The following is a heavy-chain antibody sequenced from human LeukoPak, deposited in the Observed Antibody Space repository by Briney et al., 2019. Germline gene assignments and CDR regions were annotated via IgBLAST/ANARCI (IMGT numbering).Heavy chain of an antibody. CDR2: IYYSGTT. CDR1: GGSISSSSYS. D-gene: IGHD4-17*01. CDR3: ARLDYDFDY. Sequence: SQTLSLTCAVSGGSISSSSYSWGASRQPPGKGLGRIGSIYYSGTTYYNPSLRSRVTLSVDTSKNQFSEKLSSVTAADTALYYCARLDYDFDYWGRGTLVTVPS. V-gene: IGHV4-39*01. J-gene: IGHJ4*02.